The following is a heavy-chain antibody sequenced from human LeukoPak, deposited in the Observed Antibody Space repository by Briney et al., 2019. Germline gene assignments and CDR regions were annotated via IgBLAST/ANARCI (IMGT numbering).Heavy chain of an antibody. CDR3: ARASYSYGTIDY. Sequence: GGSLRLSCAASGFTFSSYSMNWVRQAPGKGLEWVSSISSSSSYIYYADSAKGRFTISRDNAKNSLYLQMNSLRAEDTAVYYCARASYSYGTIDYWGQGTLVTVSS. V-gene: IGHV3-21*01. CDR2: ISSSSSYI. CDR1: GFTFSSYS. D-gene: IGHD5-18*01. J-gene: IGHJ4*02.